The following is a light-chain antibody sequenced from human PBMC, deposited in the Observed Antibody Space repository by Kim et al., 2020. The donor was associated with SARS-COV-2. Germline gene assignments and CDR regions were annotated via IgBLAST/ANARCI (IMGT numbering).Light chain of an antibody. Sequence: EIVMTQSPATLSVSPGERVTLSCRAGQTISTNLAWNQQKPGQPPRLLIYGAATRATGIPARFSGSGSGTEFTLTISSLQSEDFAVYYCQQYDNRPYTFGQGTKLEI. CDR3: QQYDNRPYT. V-gene: IGKV3-15*01. J-gene: IGKJ2*01. CDR1: QTISTN. CDR2: GAA.